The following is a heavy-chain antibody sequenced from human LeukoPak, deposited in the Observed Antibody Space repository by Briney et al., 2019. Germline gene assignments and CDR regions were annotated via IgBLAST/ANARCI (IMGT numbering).Heavy chain of an antibody. CDR2: IYYSGTT. CDR3: ARSAGKLTRFDY. Sequence: PSETLSLTCTVSGGPISSSSYYWGWIRQPPGKGLEWIGSIYYSGTTYYNPSLKSRVTISLDTSKNQLSLKLNSVTAADTAVYYCARSAGKLTRFDYWGQGTLVTVSS. J-gene: IGHJ4*02. D-gene: IGHD4-23*01. V-gene: IGHV4-39*07. CDR1: GGPISSSSYY.